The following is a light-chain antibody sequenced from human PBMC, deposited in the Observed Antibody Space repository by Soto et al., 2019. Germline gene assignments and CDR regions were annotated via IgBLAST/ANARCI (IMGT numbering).Light chain of an antibody. CDR3: SAWDDNLNGWV. CDR2: YDH. J-gene: IGLJ2*01. Sequence: QPVLTQPPSVSQAPRQRVTISCSGSHSNIGAGTNPVNWYQQLPGKAPKLLIYYDHLLPSGVSDRFSGSKSGTSASLDISGLQSEDEAHYYCSAWDDNLNGWVFGGGTKLTVL. V-gene: IGLV1-36*01. CDR1: HSNIGAGTNP.